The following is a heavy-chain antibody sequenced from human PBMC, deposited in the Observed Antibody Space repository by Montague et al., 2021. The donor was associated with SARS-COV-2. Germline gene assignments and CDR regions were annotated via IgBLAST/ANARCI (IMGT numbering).Heavy chain of an antibody. V-gene: IGHV4-39*07. CDR1: GGSIITTSTY. CDR3: ARHVRFSKCGVWFDP. D-gene: IGHD6-13*01. CDR2: IYFSGTT. Sequence: SETLSLTCNVSGGSIITTSTYWGWIIQLPGKGLEWIGSIYFSGTTDYNQSSLSRGTIPVVTSTNQFSLRLCSVSTADTAMYYCARHVRFSKCGVWFDPWGQGTLLTVSS. J-gene: IGHJ5*02.